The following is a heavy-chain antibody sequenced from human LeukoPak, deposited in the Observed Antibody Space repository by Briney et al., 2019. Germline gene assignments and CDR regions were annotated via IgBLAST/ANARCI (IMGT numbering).Heavy chain of an antibody. CDR1: GFTFSSYS. Sequence: GGSLRLSCAAPGFTFSSYSMNWVRQAPGKGLEWVSSISSSSSYIYYADSVKGRFTISRDNAKNSLYLQMNSLRAEDTAVYYCARDHTSRYCSGGSCYSYGMDVWGQGTTVTVSS. CDR3: ARDHTSRYCSGGSCYSYGMDV. J-gene: IGHJ6*02. CDR2: ISSSSSYI. D-gene: IGHD2-15*01. V-gene: IGHV3-21*01.